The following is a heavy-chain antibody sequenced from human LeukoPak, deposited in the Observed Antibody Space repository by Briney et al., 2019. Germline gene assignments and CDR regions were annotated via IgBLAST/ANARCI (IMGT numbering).Heavy chain of an antibody. CDR3: ARLELSYYYYYMDV. V-gene: IGHV4-59*11. Sequence: SETLSLTCTVSGGSISSHYWSWIRQPPGKGLEWIGDIYYSGSTNYNPSLKSRLTISVDPSNNQFSLNVTSVTAADAAVYYCARLELSYYYYYMDVWGKGTTVTVSS. J-gene: IGHJ6*03. D-gene: IGHD1-7*01. CDR2: IYYSGST. CDR1: GGSISSHY.